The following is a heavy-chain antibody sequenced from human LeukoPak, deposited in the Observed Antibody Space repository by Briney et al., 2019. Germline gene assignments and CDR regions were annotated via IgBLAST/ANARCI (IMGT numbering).Heavy chain of an antibody. D-gene: IGHD6-19*01. V-gene: IGHV1-18*01. Sequence: VASVKLSCKASGYTFTTYRITWVRQAPGQGLEWMGWYSGFNDDTNYAQKFQGRVIMTTDKSTSTAYLELRSLTPDDTAVYYCARRAYSSGYAPCDYWGQGTLVTVSS. CDR3: ARRAYSSGYAPCDY. CDR2: YSGFNDDT. J-gene: IGHJ4*02. CDR1: GYTFTTYR.